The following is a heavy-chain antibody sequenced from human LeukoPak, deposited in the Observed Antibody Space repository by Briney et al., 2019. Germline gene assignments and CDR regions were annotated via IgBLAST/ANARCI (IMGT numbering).Heavy chain of an antibody. D-gene: IGHD3-22*01. CDR3: ARGVYDSSGYSDDY. V-gene: IGHV4-34*01. J-gene: IGHJ4*02. Sequence: PSETLSLTCAVYGGSFSGYYWSWIRQPPGKGLEWIGEINHSGSTNYNPSLKSRVTISVDTSKNQFSLKLSSVTAADTAVYYCARGVYDSSGYSDDYWGRGTLVTVSS. CDR2: INHSGST. CDR1: GGSFSGYY.